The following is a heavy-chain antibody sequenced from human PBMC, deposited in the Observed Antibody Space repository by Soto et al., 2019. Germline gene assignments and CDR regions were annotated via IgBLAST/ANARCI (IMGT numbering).Heavy chain of an antibody. V-gene: IGHV4-34*01. CDR3: ARGGPLPRPLWSTAATDTSNWIDP. CDR1: GGSFSGYF. Sequence: SETLSLTCAVYGGSFSGYFRSWVRQSPEKGLEWIGEINDSGSTNDNPSRKRRLTRTEETSKNQHSLKLSSVTAADTAVYYCARGGPLPRPLWSTAATDTSNWIDPWGQGTLVTVSS. J-gene: IGHJ5*02. D-gene: IGHD6-13*01. CDR2: INDSGST.